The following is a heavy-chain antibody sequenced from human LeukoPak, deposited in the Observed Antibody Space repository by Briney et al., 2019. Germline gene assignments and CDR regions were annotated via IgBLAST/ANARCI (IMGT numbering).Heavy chain of an antibody. J-gene: IGHJ4*02. V-gene: IGHV4-39*07. Sequence: SETLSLTCTVSGGSISSSSYYWGWIRQPPGKGLEWIGSIYYSGSTYYNPSLKSRVTISVDTSKNQFSLKLSSVTAADTAVYYCARIWSGYEYYFDYWGQGTLVTVSS. CDR3: ARIWSGYEYYFDY. CDR1: GGSISSSSYY. CDR2: IYYSGST. D-gene: IGHD3-3*01.